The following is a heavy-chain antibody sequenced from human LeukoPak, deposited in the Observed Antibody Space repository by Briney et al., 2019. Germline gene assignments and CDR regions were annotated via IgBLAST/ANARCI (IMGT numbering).Heavy chain of an antibody. J-gene: IGHJ4*02. D-gene: IGHD5-12*01. V-gene: IGHV4-4*07. Sequence: SETLSLTCTVSGGSVRSYFWNWIRPPAGKGLEWIGRIYTSGSTKFNPSLKSRVTMSLDTSNNQFSLRLTSVAAADTAVYFCARDSESGYSGYDPSFDYWGQGILVTVSS. CDR1: GGSVRSYF. CDR2: IYTSGST. CDR3: ARDSESGYSGYDPSFDY.